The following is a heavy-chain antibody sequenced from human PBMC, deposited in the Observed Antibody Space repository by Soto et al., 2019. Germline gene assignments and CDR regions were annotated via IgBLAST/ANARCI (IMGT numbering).Heavy chain of an antibody. CDR3: ARHVTTTVTNEVFDI. V-gene: IGHV4-59*01. CDR2: IYYSGST. J-gene: IGHJ3*02. D-gene: IGHD4-17*01. CDR1: GGSISSYY. Sequence: SETLSLTCTVSGGSISSYYWSWIRQPPGKGLEWIGYIYYSGSTNYNPSLKSRVTISVDTSKTQFSLKLSSVTAADTAVYYCARHVTTTVTNEVFDIWGQGTMVTVSS.